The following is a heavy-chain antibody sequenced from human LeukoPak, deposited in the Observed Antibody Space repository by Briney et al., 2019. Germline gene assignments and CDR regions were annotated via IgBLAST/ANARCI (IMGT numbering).Heavy chain of an antibody. J-gene: IGHJ3*02. D-gene: IGHD5-12*01. Sequence: ASVKVSCKASGYTFTSYYMHWVRQAPGQGPEWMGWINPNSGGTNYAQKFQGRVTMTRDTSISTAYMELCRLRSDDTAAYYCARASGYDPYDAFDIWGQGTMVTVSS. CDR2: INPNSGGT. CDR1: GYTFTSYY. V-gene: IGHV1-2*02. CDR3: ARASGYDPYDAFDI.